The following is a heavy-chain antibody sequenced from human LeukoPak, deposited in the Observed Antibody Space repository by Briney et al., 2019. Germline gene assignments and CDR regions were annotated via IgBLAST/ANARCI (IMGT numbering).Heavy chain of an antibody. V-gene: IGHV3-53*01. Sequence: GGSLRLSCAASGFTVSSNYMSWVRQAPGKGLEWVSVIYSGGSTYYADSVKGRFTISRDNSKNTLYLQMNSLRAEDTAVYYCAREQRFGGVGPVFDYWGQGTLVTVSS. D-gene: IGHD3-16*01. CDR2: IYSGGST. J-gene: IGHJ4*02. CDR3: AREQRFGGVGPVFDY. CDR1: GFTVSSNY.